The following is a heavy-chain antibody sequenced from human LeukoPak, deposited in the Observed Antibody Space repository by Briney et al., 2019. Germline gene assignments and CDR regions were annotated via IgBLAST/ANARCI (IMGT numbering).Heavy chain of an antibody. CDR2: ISAYNGNT. J-gene: IGHJ4*02. V-gene: IGHV1-18*01. CDR1: GYTFTSYG. D-gene: IGHD3-22*01. Sequence: ASVKVSCKASGYTFTSYGISWVRQGPGQGLEWMGWISAYNGNTNYAQKLQGRVTMTTDTTTSTAYMELRSLRSDDTAVYYCARVRLHYYDSSGYYLDYWGQGTLVTVSS. CDR3: ARVRLHYYDSSGYYLDY.